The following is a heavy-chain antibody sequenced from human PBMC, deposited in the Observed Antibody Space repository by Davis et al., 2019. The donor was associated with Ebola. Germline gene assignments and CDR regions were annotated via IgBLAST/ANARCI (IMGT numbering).Heavy chain of an antibody. CDR3: ARDRGSPKRHILSLLDY. V-gene: IGHV1-18*04. Sequence: ASVKVSCKASGYTFTSYGISWVRQAPGQGLEWMGWISAYNGNTNYAQKLQGRVTMTTDTSTSTAYMELRSLRSDDTAVYYCARDRGSPKRHILSLLDYWGQGALVTVSS. J-gene: IGHJ4*02. CDR2: ISAYNGNT. D-gene: IGHD5-12*01. CDR1: GYTFTSYG.